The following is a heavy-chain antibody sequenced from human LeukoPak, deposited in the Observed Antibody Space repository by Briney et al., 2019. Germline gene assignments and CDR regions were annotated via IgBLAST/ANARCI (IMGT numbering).Heavy chain of an antibody. CDR2: IYSDNT. J-gene: IGHJ4*02. CDR3: ARGRVWNYLGAFAGLLDEYYFDY. D-gene: IGHD1-7*01. Sequence: GGSLRLPCTVSGFTVSSNSMSWVRQAPGKGLEWVSFIYSDNTHYSDSAKGRFTISRDNSKNTLYLQMNSLRAEDTAVYYCARGRVWNYLGAFAGLLDEYYFDYWGQGTLVTVSS. CDR1: GFTVSSNS. V-gene: IGHV3-53*01.